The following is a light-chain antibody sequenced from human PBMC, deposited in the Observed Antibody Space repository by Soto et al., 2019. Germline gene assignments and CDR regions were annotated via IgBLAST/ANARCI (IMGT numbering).Light chain of an antibody. J-gene: IGKJ4*01. CDR1: QSVSGNF. Sequence: IVLTQSPGTLSLSPGETATLSCRADQSVSGNFLAWYQQKPGQAPRLLLSYASNRATGVPDRFSGVGSGTDFTLTISRLENEDFAVYYCQQYSNWPPVIFGGGTKVDIK. CDR3: QQYSNWPPVI. V-gene: IGKV3-20*01. CDR2: YAS.